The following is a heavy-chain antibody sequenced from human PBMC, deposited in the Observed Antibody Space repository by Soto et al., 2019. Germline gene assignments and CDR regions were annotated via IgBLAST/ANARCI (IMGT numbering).Heavy chain of an antibody. V-gene: IGHV4-31*03. CDR2: IYYIGST. CDR1: GGSLTSGGYY. CDR3: ARGRRD. Sequence: QVQLQESGPGLVKPSQTLSLTCTVSGGSLTSGGYYWSWLRQHPGKGLEWIGSIYYIGSTNYNPCLKSRVTISVDTSKNPFSLKLSSVAAADTAVYYGARGRRDWGQGPLVTVSS. J-gene: IGHJ4*02.